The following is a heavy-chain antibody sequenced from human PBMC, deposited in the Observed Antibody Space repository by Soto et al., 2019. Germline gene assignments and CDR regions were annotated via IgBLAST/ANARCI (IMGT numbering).Heavy chain of an antibody. D-gene: IGHD3-3*01. J-gene: IGHJ4*02. V-gene: IGHV3-15*01. CDR3: TTDTRRISVFGVPWDS. CDR2: IKSRSDGGTP. CDR1: GFILSNAW. Sequence: GGSLRLSCAASGFILSNAWMNWVRHTPGRGLEWVGRIKSRSDGGTPDYGAPVKGRFTISRDDSLNTVYLQMNSLTAEDTGVYYCTTDTRRISVFGVPWDSWGQGTLVTVSS.